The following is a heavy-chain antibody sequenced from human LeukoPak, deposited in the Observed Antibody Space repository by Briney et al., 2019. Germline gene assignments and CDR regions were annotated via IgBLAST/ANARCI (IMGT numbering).Heavy chain of an antibody. CDR3: ARDVAGDDILTGYLFDY. CDR2: IKQDGSEK. Sequence: GGSLRLSCAASGFTFSSYWMSWVRQAPGKGLEWVANIKQDGSEKYYVDSVKGRFTISRDNAKNSLYLQMNSLRAEDTAVYYCARDVAGDDILTGYLFDYWGQGTLVTVSS. J-gene: IGHJ4*02. D-gene: IGHD3-9*01. CDR1: GFTFSSYW. V-gene: IGHV3-7*01.